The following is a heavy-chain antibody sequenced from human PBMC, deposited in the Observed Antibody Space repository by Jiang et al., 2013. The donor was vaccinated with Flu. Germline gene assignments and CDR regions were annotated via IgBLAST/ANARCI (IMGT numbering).Heavy chain of an antibody. V-gene: IGHV3-64*01. CDR2: ISSNGGST. CDR1: GFTFSSYA. D-gene: IGHD6-19*01. CDR3: ARGRWLAIDY. Sequence: VQLVESGGGLVQPGGSLRLSCAASGFTFSSYAMHWVRQAPGKGLEYVSAISSNGGSTYYANSVKGRFTISRDNSKNTLYLQMGSLRAEDMAVYYCARGRWLAIDYWGQGTLGHRLL. J-gene: IGHJ4*02.